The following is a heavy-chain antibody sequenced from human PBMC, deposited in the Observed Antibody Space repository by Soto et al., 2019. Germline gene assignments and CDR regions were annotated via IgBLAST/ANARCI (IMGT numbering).Heavy chain of an antibody. CDR2: IYYSGST. J-gene: IGHJ4*02. V-gene: IGHV4-30-4*01. CDR1: GGSISSGDYY. CDR3: ARVSDWNDGYYFDY. Sequence: SETLSLTCTVSGGSISSGDYYWSWIRQPPGKGLEWIGYIYYSGSTYYNPSLKSRVTISVDTSKNQFSLKLSSVTAADTAVYYCARVSDWNDGYYFDYWGQGTLVTVS. D-gene: IGHD1-1*01.